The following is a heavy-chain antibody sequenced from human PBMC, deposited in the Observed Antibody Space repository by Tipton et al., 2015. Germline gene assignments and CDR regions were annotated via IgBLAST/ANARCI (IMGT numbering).Heavy chain of an antibody. V-gene: IGHV4-59*11. J-gene: IGHJ4*02. Sequence: TLSLTCTVSGGSITNPYWSWVRQAPGKGLEWIGYVFFTGSTTYNPSLESRVTISQDTSRNQFSLRLRSVTAADTAVYYCARNSGSVGNFFPRFDSWGPGILVTVSS. D-gene: IGHD3-10*01. CDR2: VFFTGST. CDR3: ARNSGSVGNFFPRFDS. CDR1: GGSITNPY.